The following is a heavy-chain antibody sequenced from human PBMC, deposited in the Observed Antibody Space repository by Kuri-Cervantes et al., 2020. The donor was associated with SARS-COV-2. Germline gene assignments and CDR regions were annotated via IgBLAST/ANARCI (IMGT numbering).Heavy chain of an antibody. J-gene: IGHJ3*02. CDR1: GGFISSSTYY. CDR3: AREDTIFGVPDAFDI. CDR2: IYYSGST. Sequence: SETLSLTCTVSGGFISSSTYYWGCIRQPPGKGLEWIGSIYYSGSTHYNPSLRNRVTICVDTSKNQFSLKLTSVTAADTAVYYCAREDTIFGVPDAFDIWGQGTMVTVSS. D-gene: IGHD3-3*01. V-gene: IGHV4-39*02.